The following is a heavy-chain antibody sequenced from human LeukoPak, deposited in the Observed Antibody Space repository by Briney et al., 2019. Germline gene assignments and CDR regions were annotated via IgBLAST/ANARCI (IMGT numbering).Heavy chain of an antibody. Sequence: SETLSLTCTVSGGSISSGSYYWRWLRQPAGKGLEWIGRIYTSGSTNYNPSLKSRVTISVDTSKNQFSLKLSSVTAADTAVYYCAREGAAVVNDWFDPWGQGTLVTVSS. V-gene: IGHV4-61*02. CDR2: IYTSGST. CDR3: AREGAAVVNDWFDP. CDR1: GGSISSGSYY. D-gene: IGHD4-23*01. J-gene: IGHJ5*02.